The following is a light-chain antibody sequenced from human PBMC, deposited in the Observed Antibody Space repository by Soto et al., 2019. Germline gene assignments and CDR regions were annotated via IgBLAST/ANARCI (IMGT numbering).Light chain of an antibody. CDR2: GGS. J-gene: IGKJ1*01. CDR3: QDYGTSHPWT. Sequence: EVVLTQSPGALSLSPGEGVTLSCRASQNIRGNELAWYRQKRGQAPRLLMYGGSTRADGIPDRFSGRGTGTNFTLNIRRLEPEDSAVYYCQDYGTSHPWTFGQGTKLEIK. CDR1: QNIRGNE. V-gene: IGKV3-20*01.